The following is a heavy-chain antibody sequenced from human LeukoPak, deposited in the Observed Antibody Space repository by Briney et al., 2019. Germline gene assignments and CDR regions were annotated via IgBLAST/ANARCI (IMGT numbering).Heavy chain of an antibody. CDR2: IYTSGST. J-gene: IGHJ4*02. CDR3: ARDDSSSWYYSDY. D-gene: IGHD6-13*01. CDR1: GGSISSGSYY. V-gene: IGHV4-61*02. Sequence: SETLSLTCTVSGGSISSGSYYWSWIRQPAGKGLEWIGRIYTSGSTNYNPSLKSRVTISVDTSKNQFSLKLSSVTAADTAVYYCARDDSSSWYYSDYWGQGTLVTVSS.